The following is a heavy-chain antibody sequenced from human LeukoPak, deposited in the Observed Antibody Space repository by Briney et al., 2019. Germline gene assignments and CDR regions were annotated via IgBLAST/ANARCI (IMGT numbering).Heavy chain of an antibody. D-gene: IGHD3-22*01. CDR1: GFTFSSYH. J-gene: IGHJ4*02. CDR3: VSSYNDSSGYYEVY. CDR2: ISPSSTTI. Sequence: GGSLRLSCAASGFTFSSYHMNWVRQAPGKGLEWVSYISPSSTTIYYADSVKGRFTISRDSAKNSLYLQMNNLRDEDTAVYYCVSSYNDSSGYYEVYWGQGTLVTVSS. V-gene: IGHV3-48*02.